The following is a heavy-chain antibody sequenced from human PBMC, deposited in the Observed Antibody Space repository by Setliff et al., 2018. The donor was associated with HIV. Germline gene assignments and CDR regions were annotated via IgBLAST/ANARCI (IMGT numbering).Heavy chain of an antibody. J-gene: IGHJ4*02. CDR2: INLGGST. Sequence: PSETLSLTCAVYGGSFSGYYWSWIRQPPGKGLEWIGEINLGGSTSYNSSLKSRVTMSVDTSKNQFSLRLTSVTAADTTVYYCARDPVITMMVGPKFYFDYWGQGILVTVSS. D-gene: IGHD3-22*01. CDR3: ARDPVITMMVGPKFYFDY. V-gene: IGHV4-34*01. CDR1: GGSFSGYY.